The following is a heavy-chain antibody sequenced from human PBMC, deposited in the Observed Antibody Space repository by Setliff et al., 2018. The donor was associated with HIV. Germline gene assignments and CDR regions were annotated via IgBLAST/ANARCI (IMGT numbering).Heavy chain of an antibody. D-gene: IGHD5-12*01. CDR3: AREYSGYDDYYYYYYYMDV. CDR1: GYTFTGDY. V-gene: IGHV1-2*06. Sequence: GASVKVSCKASGYTFTGDYMHWVRQAPGQGLEWMGRINPNSGGTNYAQKFQGRVTMTRDTSISTAYMELSRLRSDDTAVYYCAREYSGYDDYYYYYYYMDVWGKGTTVTVS. CDR2: INPNSGGT. J-gene: IGHJ6*03.